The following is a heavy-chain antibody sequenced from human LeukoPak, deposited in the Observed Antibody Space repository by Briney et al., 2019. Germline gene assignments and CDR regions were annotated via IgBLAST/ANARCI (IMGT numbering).Heavy chain of an antibody. Sequence: GGSLRLSCAASGFIFSNYAMHWVRQAPGKGLEWGAVMSYDGSNQYYAESVKGRFTISRDNSNNALYLQMNSLRAEDTAIYYCARDRSLDCWGQGTVDTVSS. CDR3: ARDRSLDC. CDR2: MSYDGSNQ. V-gene: IGHV3-30*04. CDR1: GFIFSNYA. J-gene: IGHJ4*02.